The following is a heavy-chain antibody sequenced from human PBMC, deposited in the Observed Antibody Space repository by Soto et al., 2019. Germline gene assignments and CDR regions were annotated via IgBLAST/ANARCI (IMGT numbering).Heavy chain of an antibody. J-gene: IGHJ3*02. D-gene: IGHD2-2*02. V-gene: IGHV1-58*01. CDR1: GFTFTSSA. CDR3: AADEGGCSSTSCYNAFDI. CDR2: IVVGSGNT. Sequence: QMQLVQSGPEVKKPGTSVKVSCKASGFTFTSSAGQWVRQARGQRLEWIGWIVVGSGNTNYAQKFQERVTITRDMSTSTAYMELSSLRSEDTAVYYCAADEGGCSSTSCYNAFDIWGQGTMVTVSS.